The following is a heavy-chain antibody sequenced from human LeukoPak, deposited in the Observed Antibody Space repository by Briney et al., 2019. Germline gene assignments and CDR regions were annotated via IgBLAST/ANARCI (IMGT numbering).Heavy chain of an antibody. Sequence: GGSLRLSCAASGFILGNYNMHWVRQAPDKGLEWVAFIMFDGSNTKYKDSVKGRFTISRDNSKNTLYLQMNSLRAEDTAVYYCARDSSEMSYNYYYYYMDVWGKGTTVTVSS. D-gene: IGHD2-2*01. V-gene: IGHV3-30*02. J-gene: IGHJ6*03. CDR1: GFILGNYN. CDR3: ARDSSEMSYNYYYYYMDV. CDR2: IMFDGSNT.